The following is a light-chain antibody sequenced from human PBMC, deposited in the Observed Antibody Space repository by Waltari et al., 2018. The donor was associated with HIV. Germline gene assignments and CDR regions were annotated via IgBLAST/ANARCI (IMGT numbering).Light chain of an antibody. CDR1: QTISCTY. CDR2: GAS. J-gene: IGKJ2*01. Sequence: EVVLTQSPGTLSLSPGERATLSCRASQTISCTYLAWYQQKPGQAPRLLIYGASSRATGIPDRFSGSGSGTDFTLTISRLEPEDFAVYYCQQYGTSPPYTFGQGTKVEIK. CDR3: QQYGTSPPYT. V-gene: IGKV3-20*01.